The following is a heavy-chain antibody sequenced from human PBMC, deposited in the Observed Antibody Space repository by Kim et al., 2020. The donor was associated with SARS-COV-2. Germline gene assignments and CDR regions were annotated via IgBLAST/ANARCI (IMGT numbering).Heavy chain of an antibody. J-gene: IGHJ6*02. D-gene: IGHD2-21*01. CDR2: ISSSSSYI. Sequence: GGSLRLSCAASGFTFSSYSMNWVRQAPGKGLEWVSSISSSSSYIYYADSVKGRFTISRDNAKNSLYLQMNSLRAEDTAVYDCARDPYGGDLFYYYYGMDVWGQGTTVTVSS. V-gene: IGHV3-21*01. CDR3: ARDPYGGDLFYYYYGMDV. CDR1: GFTFSSYS.